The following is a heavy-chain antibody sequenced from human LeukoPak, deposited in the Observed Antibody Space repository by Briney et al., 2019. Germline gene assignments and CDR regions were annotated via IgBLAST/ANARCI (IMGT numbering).Heavy chain of an antibody. Sequence: GGSLRLSCAASGSTFSSSAMSWVRQAPGKGLEWVSAIGGGGGSTFYADSVKGRFTISRDNSKNTLYLQMNSLRAEDTAVYYCARGVTTHDYWGQGTLVTVSS. V-gene: IGHV3-23*01. D-gene: IGHD4-17*01. CDR1: GSTFSSSA. J-gene: IGHJ4*02. CDR3: ARGVTTHDY. CDR2: IGGGGGST.